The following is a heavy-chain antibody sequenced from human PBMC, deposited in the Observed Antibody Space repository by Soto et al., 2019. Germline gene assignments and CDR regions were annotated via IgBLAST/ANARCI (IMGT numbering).Heavy chain of an antibody. Sequence: GGSLRLSCAASGFTFSSYAMHWVRQAPGKGLEWVAVISYDGSNKYYADSVKGRFTISRDNSKNTLYLQMNSLRAEDTAVYYCAGDARLHGGASGYYYFDYWGQGTLVTVSS. V-gene: IGHV3-30*04. D-gene: IGHD3-22*01. CDR1: GFTFSSYA. CDR2: ISYDGSNK. CDR3: AGDARLHGGASGYYYFDY. J-gene: IGHJ4*02.